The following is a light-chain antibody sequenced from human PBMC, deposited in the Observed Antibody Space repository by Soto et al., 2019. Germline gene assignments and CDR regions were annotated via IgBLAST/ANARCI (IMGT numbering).Light chain of an antibody. J-gene: IGLJ1*01. Sequence: QSALTQPRSVSGSPGQSVTISCTGPTIDVDSSNCVSWYQQHPGKAPKLMIYDVSERPSGVPDRFSGSKSGSTASLTISGLQAEDEADYYCCSYATTFYVFGSGTKVTVL. CDR3: CSYATTFYV. CDR1: TIDVDSSNC. V-gene: IGLV2-11*01. CDR2: DVS.